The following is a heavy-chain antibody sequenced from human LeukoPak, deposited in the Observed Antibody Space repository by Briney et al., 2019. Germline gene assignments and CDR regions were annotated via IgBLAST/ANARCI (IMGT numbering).Heavy chain of an antibody. CDR1: GFTFSSYA. CDR2: ISYDGSNK. Sequence: GGSLRLSCAASGFTFSSYAMHWVRQAPGKGLEWVAVISYDGSNKYYADSVKGRFTISRDNSKNTLYLQMNSLRAEDTAVYYCARDGQYYGSGSSFTIDYWGQGTLVTVSS. J-gene: IGHJ4*02. V-gene: IGHV3-30-3*01. CDR3: ARDGQYYGSGSSFTIDY. D-gene: IGHD3-10*01.